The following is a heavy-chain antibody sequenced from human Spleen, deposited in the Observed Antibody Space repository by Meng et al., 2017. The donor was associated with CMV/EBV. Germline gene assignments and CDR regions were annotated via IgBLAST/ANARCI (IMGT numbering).Heavy chain of an antibody. Sequence: ASVKVSCKASGYTFTSYYMHWVRQAPGQGLEWMGIINPSGGSTSYAQKFQGRVTMTRDTSTSTVYMELSSLRSEDTAVYYCARGGGSSTSCYTLFDPWGQGTLVTVSS. V-gene: IGHV1-46*01. J-gene: IGHJ5*02. CDR1: GYTFTSYY. CDR3: ARGGGSSTSCYTLFDP. CDR2: INPSGGST. D-gene: IGHD2-2*02.